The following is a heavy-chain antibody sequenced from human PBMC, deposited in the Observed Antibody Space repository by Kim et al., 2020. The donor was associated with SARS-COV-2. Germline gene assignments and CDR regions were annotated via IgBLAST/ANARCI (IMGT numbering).Heavy chain of an antibody. J-gene: IGHJ4*02. D-gene: IGHD3-10*01. CDR3: ARGGTLDY. CDR2: SGST. V-gene: IGHV4-59*09. Sequence: SGSTNYYPSLKGRVTISVDTSKNQFALKLSSVTAADTAVYYCARGGTLDYWGQGTLVTVSS.